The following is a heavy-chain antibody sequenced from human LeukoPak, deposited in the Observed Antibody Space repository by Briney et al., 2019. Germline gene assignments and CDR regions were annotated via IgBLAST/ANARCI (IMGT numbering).Heavy chain of an antibody. Sequence: ASVKVSCKASGYTFTGYYMHWVRQAPGQGLEWMGWINPNSGGTNYAQKFQGRVTMTRDTSISTAYMELSRLRSDDTAAYYCARDWGVVVLSNWFDPWGQGTLVTVSS. CDR2: INPNSGGT. CDR3: ARDWGVVVLSNWFDP. J-gene: IGHJ5*02. V-gene: IGHV1-2*02. CDR1: GYTFTGYY. D-gene: IGHD3-22*01.